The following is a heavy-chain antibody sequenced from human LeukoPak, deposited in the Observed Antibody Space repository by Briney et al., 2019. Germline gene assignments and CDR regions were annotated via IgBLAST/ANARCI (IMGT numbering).Heavy chain of an antibody. CDR1: GGSISSGDYY. CDR3: AREGYSNYAFDY. J-gene: IGHJ4*02. D-gene: IGHD4-11*01. V-gene: IGHV4-30-4*01. CDR2: IYYSGST. Sequence: SETLSLTCTVSGGSISSGDYYWSWIRQPPGKGLEWIGYIYYSGSTYYNPSLKSRVTISVDTSKNQYSLKLSSVTAADTAVYYCAREGYSNYAFDYWGQGTLVTVSS.